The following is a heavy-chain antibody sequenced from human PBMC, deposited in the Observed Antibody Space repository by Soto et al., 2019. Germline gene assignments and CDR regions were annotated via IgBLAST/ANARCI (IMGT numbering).Heavy chain of an antibody. V-gene: IGHV1-69*13. CDR2: IIPIFGTA. D-gene: IGHD3-22*01. CDR1: GGTFSSYA. CDR3: ARATDYYDSSGYFGY. J-gene: IGHJ4*02. Sequence: AASVKVSFKASGGTFSSYAISWVRQAPGQGLEWMGGIIPIFGTANYAQKFQGRVTTTADESTSTAYMELSSLRSEDTAVYYCARATDYYDSSGYFGYWGQGTLVTVSS.